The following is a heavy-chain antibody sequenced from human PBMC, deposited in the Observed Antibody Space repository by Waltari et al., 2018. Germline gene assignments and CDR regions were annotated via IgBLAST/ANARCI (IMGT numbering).Heavy chain of an antibody. Sequence: EAHQVESGGDLVQPGGSLRLSCVVSGFTLSNYWMSWVGQAPGKGLEWVANINKDGTETYYVDSVRGRFTISKDDAKNSVYLQMNSLKVEDTAVYYCIRDYGSPYWGQGTLVTVSS. CDR3: IRDYGSPY. CDR1: GFTLSNYW. V-gene: IGHV3-7*03. CDR2: INKDGTET. J-gene: IGHJ4*02. D-gene: IGHD6-19*01.